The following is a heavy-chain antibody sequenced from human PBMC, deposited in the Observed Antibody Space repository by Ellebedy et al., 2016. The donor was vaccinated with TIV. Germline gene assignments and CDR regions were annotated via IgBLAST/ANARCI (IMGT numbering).Heavy chain of an antibody. Sequence: GESLKISCAASGFSFSSHWMHWVRQPPGKGLVWVSRINTDGTSTIYADSVKGRFTISRDNAKNTLYLQMNSLRAEDTAVYYCARDPEYYDFWSGRFDYWGQGTLVTVSS. CDR1: GFSFSSHW. D-gene: IGHD3-3*01. CDR2: INTDGTST. V-gene: IGHV3-74*01. J-gene: IGHJ4*02. CDR3: ARDPEYYDFWSGRFDY.